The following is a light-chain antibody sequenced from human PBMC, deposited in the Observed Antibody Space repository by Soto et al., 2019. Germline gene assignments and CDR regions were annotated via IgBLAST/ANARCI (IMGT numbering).Light chain of an antibody. J-gene: IGKJ4*01. CDR3: QRRSNWPPT. CDR2: DAS. Sequence: EIVLTQSPATLSLSPGERATLSCRASQSVSSYLAWYQQKPGQAPRLLIYDASNRATGIPARFSGSGSGTDFTLTISGPEPEDFAVYYCQRRSNWPPTFGGGTKVEIK. CDR1: QSVSSY. V-gene: IGKV3-11*01.